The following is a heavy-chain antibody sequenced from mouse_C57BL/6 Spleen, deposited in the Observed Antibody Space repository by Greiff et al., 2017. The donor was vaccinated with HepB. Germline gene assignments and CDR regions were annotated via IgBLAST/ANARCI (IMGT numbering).Heavy chain of an antibody. CDR2: IYPGSGST. D-gene: IGHD1-1*01. CDR3: ARWDGRGNYFDY. J-gene: IGHJ2*01. Sequence: VQLQQPGAELVKPGASVKMSCKASGYTFTSYWITWVKQRPGQGLEWIGDIYPGSGSTNYNEKFKSKATLTVDTSSSTAYMQLSSLTSEDSAVYYCARWDGRGNYFDYWGQGTTLTVSS. CDR1: GYTFTSYW. V-gene: IGHV1-55*01.